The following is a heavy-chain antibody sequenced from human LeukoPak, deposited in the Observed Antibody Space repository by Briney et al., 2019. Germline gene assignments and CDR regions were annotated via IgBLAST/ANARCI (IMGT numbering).Heavy chain of an antibody. CDR2: INPSGGST. CDR1: GYTFTSYY. D-gene: IGHD2-15*01. CDR3: ARDSGEYYFDY. J-gene: IGHJ4*02. V-gene: IGHV1-46*01. Sequence: ASVKVSCKASGYTFTSYYMLWVRQAPGQGLEWMGIINPSGGSTSYAQKFQGRVTMTRDTSTSTAYMELSSLTSEDTAVYYCARDSGEYYFDYWGQGTLVTVSS.